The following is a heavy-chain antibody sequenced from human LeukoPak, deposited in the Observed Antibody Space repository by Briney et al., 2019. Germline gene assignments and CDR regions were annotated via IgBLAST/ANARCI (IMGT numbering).Heavy chain of an antibody. CDR1: GYTFIGYY. D-gene: IGHD1-7*01. J-gene: IGHJ6*02. Sequence: GASVKVSCKASGYTFIGYYMHWVRQAPGQGLEWMGWINPNSGGTNYAQKFQGRVTMTRDTSISTAYMELSRLRSDDTAVYYCARYPELELLGLVRHYYYGMDVWGQGTTVTVSS. V-gene: IGHV1-2*02. CDR3: ARYPELELLGLVRHYYYGMDV. CDR2: INPNSGGT.